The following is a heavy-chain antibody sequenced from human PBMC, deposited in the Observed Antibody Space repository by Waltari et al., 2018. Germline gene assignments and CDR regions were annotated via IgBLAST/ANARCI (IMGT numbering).Heavy chain of an antibody. CDR3: ASHYSGYDPFDY. V-gene: IGHV1-3*01. CDR1: GYTFTSYA. D-gene: IGHD5-12*01. CDR2: INACNGNT. Sequence: QVQLVQSGAEVKKPGASVKVSCKASGYTFTSYAMHWVRQAPGQRLEWMGWINACNGNTKYSQKFQGRVTITRDTSASTAYMELSSLRSEDTAVYYCASHYSGYDPFDYWGQGTLVTVSS. J-gene: IGHJ4*02.